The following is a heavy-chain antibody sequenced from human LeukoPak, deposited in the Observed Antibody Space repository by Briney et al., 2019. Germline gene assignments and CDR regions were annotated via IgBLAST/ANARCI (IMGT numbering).Heavy chain of an antibody. CDR3: AKDKDIVVVPAAKAFDY. CDR2: ISGSGGST. Sequence: GGSLRLSCAASGFTFSSYAMSWVRQAPGKRLEWVSAISGSGGSTYYADSVKGRFTISRDNSKNTLYLQMNSLRAEDTAVYYCAKDKDIVVVPAAKAFDYWGQGTLVAVSS. CDR1: GFTFSSYA. V-gene: IGHV3-23*01. J-gene: IGHJ4*02. D-gene: IGHD2-2*01.